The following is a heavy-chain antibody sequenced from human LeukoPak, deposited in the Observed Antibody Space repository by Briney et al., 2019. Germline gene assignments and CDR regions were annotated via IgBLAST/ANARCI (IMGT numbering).Heavy chain of an antibody. Sequence: PGGSLRLSCAASGFTFSGSGMHWVRQAPGKGPECLAVIWYDGSQRYYAESVKGRFTISRDNSKNTLDLQMSSLGVEDTAVYYCARDTTEGVLSLDVWGQGTTVTVSS. CDR3: ARDTTEGVLSLDV. CDR2: IWYDGSQR. CDR1: GFTFSGSG. V-gene: IGHV3-33*01. J-gene: IGHJ6*02. D-gene: IGHD2-8*01.